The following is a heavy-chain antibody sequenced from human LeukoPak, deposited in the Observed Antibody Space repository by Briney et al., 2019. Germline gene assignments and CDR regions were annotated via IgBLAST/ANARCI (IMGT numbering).Heavy chain of an antibody. CDR3: AIGYYWFDP. Sequence: SETLSLTCTVSGGSISSYYLSWIRQPPGKGLEWIGYIYYSGSTNYNPSLKSRVTISGDTSKNQFSLKLSSVTAADTAVYYCAIGYYWFDPWGQGTLVTVSS. D-gene: IGHD6-13*01. CDR2: IYYSGST. CDR1: GGSISSYY. V-gene: IGHV4-59*12. J-gene: IGHJ5*02.